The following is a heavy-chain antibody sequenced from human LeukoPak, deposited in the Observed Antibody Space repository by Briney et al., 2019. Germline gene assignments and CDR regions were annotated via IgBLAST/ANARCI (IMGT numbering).Heavy chain of an antibody. CDR2: NNPNSGGT. CDR1: GYTFTGYY. V-gene: IGHV1-2*02. CDR3: AREGLGYCSGGSCSDAYYYGMDV. J-gene: IGHJ6*02. D-gene: IGHD2-15*01. Sequence: ASVKVSCKASGYTFTGYYMHWVRQAPGQGLEWMGWNNPNSGGTNYAQKFQGRVTMTRDTSIGTAYMELSRLRSDDTAVYYCAREGLGYCSGGSCSDAYYYGMDVWGQGTTVTVSS.